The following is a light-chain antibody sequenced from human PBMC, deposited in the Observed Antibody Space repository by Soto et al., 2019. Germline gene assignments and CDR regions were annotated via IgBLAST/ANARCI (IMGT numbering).Light chain of an antibody. Sequence: DIQMTQSPSSLYASVRDRVTITCRASQSISSYLNWYQQKPGKAPKLLSYAASSLQSGVPSRSSGSGSGTDFTLTISSLQPEDFATYYCQQSYSTPPWTFGQGTKVEIK. CDR3: QQSYSTPPWT. CDR1: QSISSY. J-gene: IGKJ1*01. V-gene: IGKV1-39*01. CDR2: AAS.